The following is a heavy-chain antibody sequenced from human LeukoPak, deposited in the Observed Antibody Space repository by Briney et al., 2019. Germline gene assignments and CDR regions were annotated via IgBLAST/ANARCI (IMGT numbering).Heavy chain of an antibody. CDR1: GFTFSSYA. CDR3: AGEGVTMVRGPIRRDAFDI. Sequence: PGRSLRLSCAASGFTFSSYAMHWVRQAPGKGLEWVAVIPYDGSNKYYADSVKGRFTISRDNSKNTLYLQMNSLRAEDTAVYYCAGEGVTMVRGPIRRDAFDIWGQGTMVTVSS. D-gene: IGHD3-10*01. CDR2: IPYDGSNK. V-gene: IGHV3-30*04. J-gene: IGHJ3*02.